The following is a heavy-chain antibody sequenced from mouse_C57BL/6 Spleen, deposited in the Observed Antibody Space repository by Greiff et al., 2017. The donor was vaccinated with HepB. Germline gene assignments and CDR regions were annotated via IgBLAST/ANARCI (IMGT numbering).Heavy chain of an antibody. CDR1: GFSFNTYA. Sequence: EVQLVESGGGLVQPKGSLKLSCAASGFSFNTYAMNWVRQAPGKGLEWVARIRSKSNNYATYYADSVKDRFTISRDDSESMLYLQMNNLKTEDTAMYYCVRHGYYGSSYEDYYAMDYWGQGTSVTVSS. V-gene: IGHV10-1*01. J-gene: IGHJ4*01. D-gene: IGHD1-1*01. CDR3: VRHGYYGSSYEDYYAMDY. CDR2: IRSKSNNYAT.